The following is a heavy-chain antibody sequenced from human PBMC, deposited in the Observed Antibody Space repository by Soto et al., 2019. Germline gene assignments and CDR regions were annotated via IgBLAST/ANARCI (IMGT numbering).Heavy chain of an antibody. CDR3: AKDRERLSRIAVAAILDY. J-gene: IGHJ4*02. V-gene: IGHV3-30*18. CDR2: ISYDGSNK. CDR1: GFTFSSYG. Sequence: GGSLRLSCAASGFTFSSYGMHWVRQAPGKGLEWVAVISYDGSNKYYADSVKGRFTISRDNSKNTLYLQMNSLRAEDTAVYYCAKDRERLSRIAVAAILDYWGQGTLVTVSS. D-gene: IGHD6-19*01.